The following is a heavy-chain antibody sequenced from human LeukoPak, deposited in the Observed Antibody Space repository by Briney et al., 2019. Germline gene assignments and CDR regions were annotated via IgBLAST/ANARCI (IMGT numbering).Heavy chain of an antibody. V-gene: IGHV1-2*04. Sequence: ASVKVSCKASGYTFTGYYMHWARQAPGQGLEWMGWINPNSGGTNYAQKFQGWVTMTRDTSISTAYMELSRLRSDDTAVYYCARSTSIGPFDYWGQGTLVTVSS. D-gene: IGHD2/OR15-2a*01. CDR2: INPNSGGT. CDR1: GYTFTGYY. CDR3: ARSTSIGPFDY. J-gene: IGHJ4*02.